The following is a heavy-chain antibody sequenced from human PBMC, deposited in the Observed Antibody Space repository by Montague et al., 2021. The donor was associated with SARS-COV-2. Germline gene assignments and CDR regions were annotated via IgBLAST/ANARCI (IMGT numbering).Heavy chain of an antibody. CDR3: ARHYRATLPAVY. D-gene: IGHD5-12*01. V-gene: IGHV4-59*08. CDR2: ISDSGST. J-gene: IGHJ4*02. CDR1: GGSISSFY. Sequence: SETLSLACTVSGGSISSFYWSWFRQPPGKGLEWIGYISDSGSTNYNPSLTSRVTMSVDTSKNQSSLKVNSVTAADTAVYYCARHYRATLPAVYWGQGTLVPVSS.